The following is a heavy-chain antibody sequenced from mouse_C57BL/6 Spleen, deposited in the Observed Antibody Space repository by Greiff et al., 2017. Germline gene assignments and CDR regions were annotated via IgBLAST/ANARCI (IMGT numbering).Heavy chain of an antibody. D-gene: IGHD4-1*01. CDR2: IRNKANGYTT. CDR1: GFTFTDYY. Sequence: DVQLVESGGGLVQPGGSLSLSCAASGFTFTDYYMSWVRQPPGKALEWLGFIRNKANGYTTEYSASVKGRFTISRDNSQRLLYLQMNALRAEDSATYYCARYGTGHWYFDVWGTGTTVTVSS. V-gene: IGHV7-3*01. J-gene: IGHJ1*03. CDR3: ARYGTGHWYFDV.